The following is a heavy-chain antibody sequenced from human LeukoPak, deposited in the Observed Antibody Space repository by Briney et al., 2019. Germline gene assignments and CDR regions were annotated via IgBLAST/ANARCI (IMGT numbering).Heavy chain of an antibody. CDR3: AKDQEKRAVAGSFPDY. J-gene: IGHJ4*02. CDR1: GFTFSSYG. V-gene: IGHV3-30*18. Sequence: GGSLRLSCAASGFTFSSYGMHWVRQAPGKGLEWVADISYDGSNKYYADSVKGRFTISRDNSKNTLYLQMNSLRAEDTAVYYCAKDQEKRAVAGSFPDYWGQGTLVTVSS. D-gene: IGHD6-19*01. CDR2: ISYDGSNK.